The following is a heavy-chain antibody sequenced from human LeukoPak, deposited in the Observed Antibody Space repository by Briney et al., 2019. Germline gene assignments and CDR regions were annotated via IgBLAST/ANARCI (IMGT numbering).Heavy chain of an antibody. CDR3: ARDLGYF. J-gene: IGHJ4*02. V-gene: IGHV3-48*01. CDR1: GFTFSSYA. D-gene: IGHD3-16*01. Sequence: GGSLRLSCAASGFTFSSYAMTWVRQAPGEGLEWVSYISSSSSTIYYADSVKGRFTISRDNAKNSLYLQMNSLRAEDTAVYYCARDLGYFWGQGTLVTVSS. CDR2: ISSSSSTI.